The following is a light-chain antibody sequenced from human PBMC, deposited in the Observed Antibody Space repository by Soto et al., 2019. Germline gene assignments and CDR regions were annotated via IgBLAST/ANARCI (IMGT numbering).Light chain of an antibody. CDR2: DVS. Sequence: QSALTQPASVSGSPGQSITISCTGTSSDVGGYNYVSWYQQHPGKAPKLIIYDVSNRPSGVSNRFSGSKSGDTASLTISGLQAEDEADYYCSSYTRSSTLYVFGTGTKVTXL. J-gene: IGLJ1*01. CDR1: SSDVGGYNY. CDR3: SSYTRSSTLYV. V-gene: IGLV2-14*01.